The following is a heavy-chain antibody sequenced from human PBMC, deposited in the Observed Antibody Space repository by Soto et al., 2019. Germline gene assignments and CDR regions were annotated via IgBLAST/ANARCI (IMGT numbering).Heavy chain of an antibody. CDR2: ISSSSSTI. CDR1: GFTFSSYS. V-gene: IGHV3-48*01. D-gene: IGHD4-17*01. Sequence: GGSLRLSCSVSGFTFSSYSMHWVRQAPGKGLEWVSYISSSSSTIYYADSVKGRFTISRDNAKNSLYLQMNSLRAEDTAVYYCASLSGDYWNFDYWGQGTLVTVSS. CDR3: ASLSGDYWNFDY. J-gene: IGHJ4*02.